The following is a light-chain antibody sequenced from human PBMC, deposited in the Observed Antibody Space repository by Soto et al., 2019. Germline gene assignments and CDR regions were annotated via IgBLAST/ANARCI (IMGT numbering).Light chain of an antibody. V-gene: IGLV1-51*01. CDR2: NDN. CDR1: SSNIGRNP. Sequence: QSVMTQPPSVAAAPGQKVTISCSGSSSNIGRNPVSWYQQLPGTAPKLLIYNDNQRPSGIPDRFSGSQSGTSATLGISGFQSEDEADYYCSSWDGSLNAEVFGAGTKVTVL. J-gene: IGLJ1*01. CDR3: SSWDGSLNAEV.